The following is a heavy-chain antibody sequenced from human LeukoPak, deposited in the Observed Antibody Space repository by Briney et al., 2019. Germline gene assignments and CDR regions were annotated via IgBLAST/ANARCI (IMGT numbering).Heavy chain of an antibody. V-gene: IGHV3-66*01. Sequence: GGSLKLSCAATGFSVSSNYMSWVRQPPGKGLEWVTVIGSDGSTYYAESVKARFTISRDNSKNTLFLQMSSLRAEDTAVYYCESSLWDFDCWGQGAPVTVSS. CDR1: GFSVSSNY. CDR2: IGSDGST. CDR3: ESSLWDFDC. D-gene: IGHD3-10*01. J-gene: IGHJ4*02.